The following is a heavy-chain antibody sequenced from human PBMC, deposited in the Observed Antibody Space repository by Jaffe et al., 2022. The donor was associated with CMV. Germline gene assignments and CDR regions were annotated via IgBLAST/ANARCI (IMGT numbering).Heavy chain of an antibody. CDR3: TTGETYYDFWSGHKEAFDI. D-gene: IGHD3-3*01. CDR1: GFTFSNAW. V-gene: IGHV3-15*01. Sequence: EVQLVESGGGLVKPGGSLRLSCAASGFTFSNAWMSWVRQAPGKGLEWVGRIKSKTDGGTTDYAAPVKGRFTISRDDSKNTLYLQMNSLKTEDTAVYYCTTGETYYDFWSGHKEAFDIWGQGTMVTVSS. J-gene: IGHJ3*02. CDR2: IKSKTDGGTT.